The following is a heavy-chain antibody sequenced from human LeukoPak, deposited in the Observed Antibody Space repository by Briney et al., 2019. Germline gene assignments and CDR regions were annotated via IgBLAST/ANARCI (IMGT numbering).Heavy chain of an antibody. Sequence: GGSLRLSCAASGFTFSSYAMSWFRQAPGKGLEWVSAISGSGGSTYYADSVKGRFTISRDNSKNTLYLQMNSLRAEDTAVYYCAKESYYDILTGTNFDYWGQGTLVTVSS. V-gene: IGHV3-23*01. CDR3: AKESYYDILTGTNFDY. CDR2: ISGSGGST. D-gene: IGHD3-9*01. CDR1: GFTFSSYA. J-gene: IGHJ4*02.